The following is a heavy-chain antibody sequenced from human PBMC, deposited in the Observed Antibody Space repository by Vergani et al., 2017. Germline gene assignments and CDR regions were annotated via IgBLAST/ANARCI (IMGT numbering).Heavy chain of an antibody. V-gene: IGHV4-39*01. J-gene: IGHJ4*02. CDR1: NDSVSNTFYY. CDR2: IYYSGST. Sequence: QVQLQESGPGLVKPSETLSLTCTVSNDSVSNTFYYWGWIRQTPGKGLEWIGSIYYSGSTYYNPSLESRVTMSVDTSKSQFSLKLSSVTAADTAVYYCTTIPLWYGTSADFDFWGQGTLVTVSS. D-gene: IGHD2-21*01. CDR3: TTIPLWYGTSADFDF.